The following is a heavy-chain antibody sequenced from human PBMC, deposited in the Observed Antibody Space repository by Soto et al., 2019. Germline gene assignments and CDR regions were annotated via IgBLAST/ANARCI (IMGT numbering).Heavy chain of an antibody. CDR2: ISCYSDYT. Sequence: QVQLVQSGPEVKKSGASVKVSCKASGYTFSDHAISWVRQAPGQGLEWMGWISCYSDYTNYAQKFQDRVSMTTDTSTSTVHMELRNLKSDDTAVYYCARDAEWELVDLGYNVYALDVWGQGTTVTVS. D-gene: IGHD1-26*01. CDR1: GYTFSDHA. CDR3: ARDAEWELVDLGYNVYALDV. J-gene: IGHJ6*02. V-gene: IGHV1-18*01.